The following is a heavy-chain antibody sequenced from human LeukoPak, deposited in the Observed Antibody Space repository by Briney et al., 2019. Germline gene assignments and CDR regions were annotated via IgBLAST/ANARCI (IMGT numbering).Heavy chain of an antibody. Sequence: GGSLRLSCAASGFTFSSYAMHWVRQAPGKGLEWVAVISYDGSNKYYADSVKGRFTISRDNSKSTLYLQMNSLRAEDTAVYYCASDTDDYGDYWGQGTLVTVSS. V-gene: IGHV3-30-3*01. D-gene: IGHD2-8*02. CDR3: ASDTDDYGDY. CDR2: ISYDGSNK. J-gene: IGHJ4*02. CDR1: GFTFSSYA.